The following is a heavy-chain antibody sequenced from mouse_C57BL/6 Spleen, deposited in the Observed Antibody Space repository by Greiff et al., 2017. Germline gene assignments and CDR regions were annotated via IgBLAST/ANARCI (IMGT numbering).Heavy chain of an antibody. Sequence: QVQLQQSGAELVRPGSSVKLSCKASGYTFTSYWMHWVKQRPIQGLEWIGNIDPSDSETHYNQKFKDKATLTVDKSSSTAYMQLSSLTSEDSAVYYCARDYGSSSDWYFDVWGTGTTVTVSS. D-gene: IGHD1-1*01. J-gene: IGHJ1*03. CDR3: ARDYGSSSDWYFDV. CDR2: IDPSDSET. V-gene: IGHV1-52*01. CDR1: GYTFTSYW.